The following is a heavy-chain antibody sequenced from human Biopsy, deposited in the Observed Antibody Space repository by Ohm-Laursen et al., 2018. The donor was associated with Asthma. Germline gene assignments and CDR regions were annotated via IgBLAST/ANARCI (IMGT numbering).Heavy chain of an antibody. D-gene: IGHD3-10*01. J-gene: IGHJ6*02. Sequence: ASVKVSCKTSGYTFNSAGITWVRQAPGQGLEWMGWISVYNGNTKVAQKLQDRVTMITDTSTSTAYMELRSLRSDGTAVYFCARAVDYSHYYGIDVWGQRTTVTVS. CDR2: ISVYNGNT. CDR3: ARAVDYSHYYGIDV. V-gene: IGHV1-18*01. CDR1: GYTFNSAG.